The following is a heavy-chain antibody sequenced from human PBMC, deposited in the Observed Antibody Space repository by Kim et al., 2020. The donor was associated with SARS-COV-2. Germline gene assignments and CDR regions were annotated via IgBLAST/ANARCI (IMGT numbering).Heavy chain of an antibody. CDR2: ISAYNGNT. CDR3: ASSDPRYNWNLRGMDV. CDR1: GYTFTSYG. Sequence: ASVKVSCKASGYTFTSYGISWVRQAPGQGLEWMGWISAYNGNTNYAQKLQGRVTMTTDTSTSTAYMELRSLRSDDTAVYYCASSDPRYNWNLRGMDVWGQGTTVTVSS. V-gene: IGHV1-18*04. J-gene: IGHJ6*02. D-gene: IGHD1-20*01.